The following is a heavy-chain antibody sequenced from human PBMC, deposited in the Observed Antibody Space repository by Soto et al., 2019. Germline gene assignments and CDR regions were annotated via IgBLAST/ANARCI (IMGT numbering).Heavy chain of an antibody. CDR1: GYTFTGYY. D-gene: IGHD6-19*01. Sequence: ASVKVSCKASGYTFTGYYMHWVRQAPGQGLEWMGWINPNSGGTNYAQKFQGRVTMTRDTSISTAYMELSRLRSDDTAVYYCARTFSSGWYAPYYYYGMDVWGQGTTVTVS. CDR3: ARTFSSGWYAPYYYYGMDV. J-gene: IGHJ6*02. CDR2: INPNSGGT. V-gene: IGHV1-2*02.